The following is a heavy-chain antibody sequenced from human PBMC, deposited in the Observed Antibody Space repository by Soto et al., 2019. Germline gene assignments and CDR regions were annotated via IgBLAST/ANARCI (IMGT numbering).Heavy chain of an antibody. CDR3: ARDRVVFKGDAFDI. D-gene: IGHD2-2*01. J-gene: IGHJ3*02. CDR2: INAGNGNT. Sequence: QVQLVQSGAEVKKPGASVKVSCKASGYTFTSYAMHWVRQAPGQRLELMGWINAGNGNTKYSQKFQGRVTITRDTSASTAYMELSSLRSEDTAVYYCARDRVVFKGDAFDIWGQGTMVTVSS. CDR1: GYTFTSYA. V-gene: IGHV1-3*01.